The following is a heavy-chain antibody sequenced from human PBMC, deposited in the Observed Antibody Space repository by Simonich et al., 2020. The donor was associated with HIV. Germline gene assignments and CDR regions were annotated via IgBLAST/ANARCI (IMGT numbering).Heavy chain of an antibody. CDR2: FDPEDGVA. D-gene: IGHD2-15*01. J-gene: IGHJ4*02. Sequence: EVQLVQSGAEVKKPGATVKISCKVSGYTFTDYYIHLVQQAPGKGLEWMGLFDPEDGVAIFAEKFPGRGTITADTATDTAYMELSGLRSEDTAVYYCATPSLAATAFDYWGQGTLVTVSS. CDR1: GYTFTDYY. V-gene: IGHV1-69-2*01. CDR3: ATPSLAATAFDY.